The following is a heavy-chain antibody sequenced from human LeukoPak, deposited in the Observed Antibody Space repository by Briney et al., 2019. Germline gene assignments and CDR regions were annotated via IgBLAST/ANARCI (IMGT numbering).Heavy chain of an antibody. Sequence: PSETLSLTCAVHGGSFSGYYSSWIRQPPRKGLERIGEINHIGSTNYNPSLQSRVTISAETSKNQYSLKLSSVTAAGTAVYYCARGRRKSYFFGSGSPWNLNWFDPWGQGTLVTVSS. V-gene: IGHV4-34*01. CDR3: ARGRRKSYFFGSGSPWNLNWFDP. CDR1: GGSFSGYY. D-gene: IGHD3-10*01. CDR2: INHIGST. J-gene: IGHJ5*02.